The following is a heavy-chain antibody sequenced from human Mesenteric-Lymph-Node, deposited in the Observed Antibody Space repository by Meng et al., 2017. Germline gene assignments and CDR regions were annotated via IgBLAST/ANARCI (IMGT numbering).Heavy chain of an antibody. CDR1: GGSNSSSNW. D-gene: IGHD6-19*01. CDR2: IYHSGST. CDR3: ARVGQWLPIDY. V-gene: IGHV4-4*02. Sequence: QLQAPGPDLVRPSQTLSLNCVCSGGSNSSSNWGSWVRQPPGKGLEWIGEIYHSGSTNYNPSLKSRVTISVDKSKNQFSLNLSSVTAADTAVYYCARVGQWLPIDYWGQGTLVTVSS. J-gene: IGHJ4*02.